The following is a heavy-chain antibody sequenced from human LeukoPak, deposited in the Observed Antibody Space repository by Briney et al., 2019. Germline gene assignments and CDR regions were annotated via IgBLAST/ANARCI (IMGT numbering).Heavy chain of an antibody. D-gene: IGHD2-15*01. CDR3: AKSVVVAASGYYFDY. J-gene: IGHJ4*02. CDR1: GFTFSSYG. Sequence: GGSLILSCAASGFTFSSYGMHWVRQAPGKGLEWVAVIWYDGSNKYYADSVKGRFTITRDNSKNTLYLQMTSLRAEDTALYYCAKSVVVAASGYYFDYWGQGTLVTVSS. V-gene: IGHV3-33*06. CDR2: IWYDGSNK.